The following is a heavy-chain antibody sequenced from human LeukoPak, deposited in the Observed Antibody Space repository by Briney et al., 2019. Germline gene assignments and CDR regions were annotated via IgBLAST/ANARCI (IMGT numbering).Heavy chain of an antibody. CDR3: ARDSDSSGWLGYYMDV. V-gene: IGHV1-2*02. CDR2: INPNSGGT. D-gene: IGHD6-19*01. J-gene: IGHJ6*03. Sequence: ASVKVSCKASGYTFTGYYMHWVRQAPGQGLEWMGWINPNSGGTNYAQKFQGRVTMTRDTSISTAYMELSRLRSDDTAVYYCARDSDSSGWLGYYMDVWGKGTTVTISS. CDR1: GYTFTGYY.